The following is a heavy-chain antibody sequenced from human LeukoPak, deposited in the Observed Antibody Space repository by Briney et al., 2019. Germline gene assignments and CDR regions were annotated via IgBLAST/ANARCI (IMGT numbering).Heavy chain of an antibody. CDR3: AKDREYSGYDFGAFDI. V-gene: IGHV3-7*01. CDR2: IKQDGSEK. CDR1: GFTFSSYW. D-gene: IGHD5-12*01. Sequence: PGGSLRLSCAASGFTFSSYWMSWVRQAPGKGLEWVANIKQDGSEKYYVDSVKGRFTISRDNAKNSLYLQMNSLRAEDTAVYYCAKDREYSGYDFGAFDIWGQGTMVTVSS. J-gene: IGHJ3*02.